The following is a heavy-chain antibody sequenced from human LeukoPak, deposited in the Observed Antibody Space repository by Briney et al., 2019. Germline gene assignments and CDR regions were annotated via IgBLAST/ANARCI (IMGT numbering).Heavy chain of an antibody. CDR1: GFTFSSYA. CDR2: ISGSGGST. V-gene: IGHV3-23*01. CDR3: AKYVGRYCSSTSCYSDY. J-gene: IGHJ4*02. Sequence: QPGGSLRLSCAASGFTFSSYAMSWVRQAPGKGLEWVSAISGSGGSTYYADSVKGRFTISRGNSKNTLYLQMNSLRAEDTAVYYCAKYVGRYCSSTSCYSDYWGQGTLVTVSS. D-gene: IGHD2-2*02.